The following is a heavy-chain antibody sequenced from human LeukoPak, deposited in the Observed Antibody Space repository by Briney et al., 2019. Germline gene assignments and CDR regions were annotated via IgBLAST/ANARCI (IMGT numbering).Heavy chain of an antibody. CDR3: AKKDSSSWYTWFDP. J-gene: IGHJ5*02. CDR1: GFTFSSYA. Sequence: GGSLRLSCAASGFTFSSYAMSWVRQAPGKGLEWVSAIIGSGGSTYYADSVKGRFTISRDNSKNTLYLQMNSLRAEDTAVYYCAKKDSSSWYTWFDPWGQGTLVTVSS. V-gene: IGHV3-23*01. CDR2: IIGSGGST. D-gene: IGHD6-13*01.